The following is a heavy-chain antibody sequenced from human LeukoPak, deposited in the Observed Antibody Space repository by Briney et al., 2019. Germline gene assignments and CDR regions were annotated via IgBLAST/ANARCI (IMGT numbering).Heavy chain of an antibody. J-gene: IGHJ4*02. CDR2: ISSSSSTI. Sequence: SGGSLRLSCAASGFTFSSYSMNWVRQAPGKGLEWVSYISSSSSTIYYADSVKGRFTISRDNAKNSLYLQMNSLRAEDTAVYYCARSRPYTAMVTCYFDYWGQGTLVTVSS. D-gene: IGHD5-18*01. CDR1: GFTFSSYS. V-gene: IGHV3-48*01. CDR3: ARSRPYTAMVTCYFDY.